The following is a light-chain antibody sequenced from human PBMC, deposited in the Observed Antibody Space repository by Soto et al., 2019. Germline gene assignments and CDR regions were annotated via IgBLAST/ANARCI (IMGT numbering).Light chain of an antibody. CDR2: WAS. V-gene: IGKV4-1*01. J-gene: IGKJ4*01. Sequence: DIVMTQSPDSLAVSLGERATINCKSSQSVLYSSNNKNYLAWYQQKPGQPPKLLIYWASTRESGVPDRFSGSGSGTDFTLTISSLQAEDVAVYSCQHYYSTPLTFGGGTKVEI. CDR1: QSVLYSSNNKNY. CDR3: QHYYSTPLT.